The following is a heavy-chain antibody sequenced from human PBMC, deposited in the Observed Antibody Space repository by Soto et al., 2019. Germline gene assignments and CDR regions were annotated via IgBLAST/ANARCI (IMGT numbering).Heavy chain of an antibody. Sequence: QVQLVQSGAEVKKPGSSVKVSCKASGGTFSSYAISWVRQAPGQGLEWMGGIIPIFGTANYAQKFQGRVTMTADESTSTAYMELSSLRSDDTAVYYCASGRWDHPPDNWFDPWGQGTLVTVSS. D-gene: IGHD1-26*01. CDR3: ASGRWDHPPDNWFDP. J-gene: IGHJ5*02. CDR1: GGTFSSYA. CDR2: IIPIFGTA. V-gene: IGHV1-69*01.